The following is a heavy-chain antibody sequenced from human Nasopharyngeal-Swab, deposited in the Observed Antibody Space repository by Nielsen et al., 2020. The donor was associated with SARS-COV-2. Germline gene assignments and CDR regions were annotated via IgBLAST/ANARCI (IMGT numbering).Heavy chain of an antibody. Sequence: ASVKVSCKASGYTFTGYYMHWVRQAPGQGLEWMGWINPNSGGTNYAQKLQGRVTMTTDTSTSTAYMELRSLRSDDTAVYYCARDPHAGFGELLPYYFDYWGQGTLVTVSS. CDR1: GYTFTGYY. V-gene: IGHV1-2*02. CDR2: INPNSGGT. CDR3: ARDPHAGFGELLPYYFDY. J-gene: IGHJ4*02. D-gene: IGHD3-10*01.